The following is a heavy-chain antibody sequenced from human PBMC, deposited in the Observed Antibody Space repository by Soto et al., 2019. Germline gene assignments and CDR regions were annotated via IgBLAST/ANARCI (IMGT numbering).Heavy chain of an antibody. D-gene: IGHD6-13*01. V-gene: IGHV1-24*01. Sequence: ASVKVSCKVSGYTLTELSMHWVRQAPGKGLEWMGGFDPEDGETIYAQKFQSRVTMTEDTSTDTAYMELSSLRSEDTAVYYFARVVSAAGTKDYYYYYMDVWGKGTTVTVSS. CDR3: ARVVSAAGTKDYYYYYMDV. CDR2: FDPEDGET. J-gene: IGHJ6*03. CDR1: GYTLTELS.